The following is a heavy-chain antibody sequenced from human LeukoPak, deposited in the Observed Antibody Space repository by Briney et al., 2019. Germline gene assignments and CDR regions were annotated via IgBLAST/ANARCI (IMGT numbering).Heavy chain of an antibody. V-gene: IGHV3-21*01. J-gene: IGHJ6*02. Sequence: GGSLRLSCAASGLTFSSYSMNWVRQAPGKGLEWASSISSSSSYIYYADSVKGRFTISRDNAKNSLYLQMNSLRAEDTAVYYCARYNWNYVDYYYYGMDVWGQGTTVTVSS. D-gene: IGHD1-7*01. CDR2: ISSSSSYI. CDR3: ARYNWNYVDYYYYGMDV. CDR1: GLTFSSYS.